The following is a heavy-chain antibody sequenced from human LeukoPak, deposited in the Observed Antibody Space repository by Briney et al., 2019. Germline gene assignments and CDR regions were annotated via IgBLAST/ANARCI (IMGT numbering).Heavy chain of an antibody. V-gene: IGHV3-21*01. CDR3: ARDSSGWYPVVY. CDR2: ISCSSSYI. D-gene: IGHD6-19*01. J-gene: IGHJ4*02. Sequence: PGGSLRLSCAASGFTFSSYIMNWVRQAPGKGLEWVSSISCSSSYIYYADSVKGRFTISRDNAKNSLYLQMNSLRAEDTAVYYCARDSSGWYPVVYWGQGTLVTVSS. CDR1: GFTFSSYI.